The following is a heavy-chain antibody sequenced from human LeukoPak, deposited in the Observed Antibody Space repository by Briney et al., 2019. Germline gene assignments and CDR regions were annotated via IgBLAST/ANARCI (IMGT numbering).Heavy chain of an antibody. CDR3: ARDPTSGSYYGFDY. CDR2: IYYSGST. CDR1: GESFSGYY. D-gene: IGHD1-26*01. Sequence: KTSETLSLTCAVYGESFSGYYWSWIRQPPGKGLEWIGSIYYSGSTYYNPSLKSRVTISVDTSKNQFSLKLSSVTAADTAVYYCARDPTSGSYYGFDYWGQGTLVTVSS. J-gene: IGHJ4*02. V-gene: IGHV4-34*01.